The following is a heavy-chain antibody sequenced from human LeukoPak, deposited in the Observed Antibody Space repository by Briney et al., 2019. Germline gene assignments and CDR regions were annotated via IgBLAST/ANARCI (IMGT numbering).Heavy chain of an antibody. D-gene: IGHD2-15*01. CDR3: ARSSWCSGGSCYSGWFDP. CDR2: IYTSGST. CDR1: GGSFSSYY. J-gene: IGHJ5*02. V-gene: IGHV4-59*10. Sequence: SETLSLTCAVYGGSFSSYYWSWIRQPAGKGLEWIGRIYTSGSTNYNPSLKSRVTMSVDTSKNQFSLKLSSVTAADTAVYYCARSSWCSGGSCYSGWFDPWGQGTLVTVSS.